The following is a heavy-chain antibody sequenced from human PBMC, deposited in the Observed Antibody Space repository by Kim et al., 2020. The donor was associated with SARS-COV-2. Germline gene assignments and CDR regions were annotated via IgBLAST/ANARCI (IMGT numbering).Heavy chain of an antibody. J-gene: IGHJ3*02. D-gene: IGHD3-22*01. Sequence: SQGRVTITADKSTSTAYMELSSLRSEDTAVYYCARDNSGTMIVAHDAFDIWGQGTMVTVSS. CDR3: ARDNSGTMIVAHDAFDI. V-gene: IGHV1-69*04.